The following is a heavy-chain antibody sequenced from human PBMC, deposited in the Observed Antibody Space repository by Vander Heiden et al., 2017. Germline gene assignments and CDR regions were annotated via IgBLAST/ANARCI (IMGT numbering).Heavy chain of an antibody. CDR3: ARGSVDTAMAPLDY. D-gene: IGHD5-18*01. V-gene: IGHV3-30*04. Sequence: QVQLVASGGGVVQPGSSLRLSCAASGFTFSSYAMHWVRQAPGKGLEWVAVISYDGSNKYYADSVKGRFTISRDNSKNTLYLQMNSLRAEDTAVYYCARGSVDTAMAPLDYWGQGTLVTVSS. CDR1: GFTFSSYA. CDR2: ISYDGSNK. J-gene: IGHJ4*02.